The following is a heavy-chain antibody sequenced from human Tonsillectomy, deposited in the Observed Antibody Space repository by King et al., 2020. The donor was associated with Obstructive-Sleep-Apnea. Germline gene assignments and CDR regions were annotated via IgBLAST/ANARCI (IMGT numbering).Heavy chain of an antibody. Sequence: QLVQSGAEVKKPGASVTVSCKTSGYTFTNYGISWVRQAPGQGLEWVGWISAYNDNTNYTQKLQDRVTMSTDTSTSTAYMELRSLRSDDTAVYYCARDIILMVFANRGDWSYFFDYWVQGTLVTVSS. V-gene: IGHV1-18*04. CDR2: ISAYNDNT. J-gene: IGHJ4*02. CDR3: ARDIILMVFANRGDWSYFFDY. CDR1: GYTFTNYG. D-gene: IGHD2-8*01.